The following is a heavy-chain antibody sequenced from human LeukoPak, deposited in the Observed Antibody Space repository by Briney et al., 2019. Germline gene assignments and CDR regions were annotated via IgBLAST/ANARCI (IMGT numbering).Heavy chain of an antibody. CDR1: GGSFSGYY. J-gene: IGHJ6*03. CDR3: ARVPVRYYSGSENYYYYYYYMDV. V-gene: IGHV4-34*01. Sequence: PSETLSLTCAVYGGSFSGYYWTWIRQPPGKGLEWIGEINHSGSTNYNPSLKSRLTISVDTSKNQFSLKLRSVTAADTAVYYCARVPVRYYSGSENYYYYYYYMDVWGTGTTVTVSS. D-gene: IGHD3-10*01. CDR2: INHSGST.